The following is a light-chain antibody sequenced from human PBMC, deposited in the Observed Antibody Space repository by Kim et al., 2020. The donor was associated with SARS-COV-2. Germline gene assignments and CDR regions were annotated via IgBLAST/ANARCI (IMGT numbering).Light chain of an antibody. Sequence: APGQAPSVTCGGSDVGLQSVHWYQQRPGPAPLLVIYDDSDRHSGIPERFTGSISGNAATLTISRAEAGDEADYYCQVWDSNTDHLVFGGGTQLTVL. CDR2: DDS. J-gene: IGLJ3*02. CDR3: QVWDSNTDHLV. V-gene: IGLV3-21*02. CDR1: DVGLQS.